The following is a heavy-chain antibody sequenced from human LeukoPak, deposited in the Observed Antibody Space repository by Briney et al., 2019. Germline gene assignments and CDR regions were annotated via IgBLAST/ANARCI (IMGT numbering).Heavy chain of an antibody. D-gene: IGHD6-13*01. V-gene: IGHV1-46*01. CDR3: ARDRSAAAAGRSWYFDL. Sequence: GASVKVSCKASGYTFTSYYMHWVRQAPGQGLEWMGIINPSGGSTIYAHKFQGRATMTRDMSTSTVYMELNSLRSEDTAMYYCARDRSAAAAGRSWYFDLWGRGTLITVSS. CDR1: GYTFTSYY. J-gene: IGHJ2*01. CDR2: INPSGGST.